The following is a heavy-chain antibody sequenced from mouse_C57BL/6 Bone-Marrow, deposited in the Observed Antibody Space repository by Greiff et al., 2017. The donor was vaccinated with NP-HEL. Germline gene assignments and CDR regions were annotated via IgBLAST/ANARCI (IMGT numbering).Heavy chain of an antibody. CDR1: GFTFSDYG. CDR3: ARPSRYDYDEKGTWFAY. V-gene: IGHV5-17*01. J-gene: IGHJ3*01. CDR2: ISSGSSTI. Sequence: EVKLVESGGGLVKPGGSLKLSCAASGFTFSDYGMHWVRQAPEKGLEWVAYISSGSSTIYYADTVKGRFTISRDNAKNTLFQQMTSLRSEDTAMYYCARPSRYDYDEKGTWFAYWGQGTLVTVSA. D-gene: IGHD2-4*01.